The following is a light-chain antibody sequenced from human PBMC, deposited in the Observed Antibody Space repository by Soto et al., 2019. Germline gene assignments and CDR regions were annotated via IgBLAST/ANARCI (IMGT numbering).Light chain of an antibody. CDR1: QTIDNT. J-gene: IGKJ1*01. Sequence: EIVMTQSPATLSLSPGERATLSCRASQTIDNTLAWYQRKPGQAPRLLIYDASTRATGVPARFSGSGSGTDFTLTISRLEPEDFAVYYCQQYDNWLTGTFGQGTKVDI. CDR2: DAS. CDR3: QQYDNWLTGT. V-gene: IGKV3-15*01.